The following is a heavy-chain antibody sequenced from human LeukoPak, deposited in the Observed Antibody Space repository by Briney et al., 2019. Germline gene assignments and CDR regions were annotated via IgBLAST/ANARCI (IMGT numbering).Heavy chain of an antibody. Sequence: PSETLSLTRTVSGGSISSSSYYWGWIRQRPGKGLEWIGSIYSSGSTYYNPSLKSRATISVDTSKNQFSLKLSSVTATDTAVYYCATQYDYYDMDVWGRGTTVTVSS. CDR3: ATQYDYYDMDV. CDR1: GGSISSSSYY. CDR2: IYSSGST. J-gene: IGHJ6*02. V-gene: IGHV4-39*01.